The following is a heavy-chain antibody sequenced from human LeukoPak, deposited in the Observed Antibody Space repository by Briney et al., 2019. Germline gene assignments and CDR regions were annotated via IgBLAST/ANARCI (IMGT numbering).Heavy chain of an antibody. D-gene: IGHD3-22*01. J-gene: IGHJ4*02. V-gene: IGHV3-23*01. Sequence: GGSLRLSCAASGITFSSYAMSWVRQAPGKGLEWVSTISSSGGTTYYTDSVKGRFTISRDNSKNTLYLQMNSLRAEDTAVYYCAKEGYYYDSSGYYHTIDYWGQGTLVTVSS. CDR2: ISSSGGTT. CDR1: GITFSSYA. CDR3: AKEGYYYDSSGYYHTIDY.